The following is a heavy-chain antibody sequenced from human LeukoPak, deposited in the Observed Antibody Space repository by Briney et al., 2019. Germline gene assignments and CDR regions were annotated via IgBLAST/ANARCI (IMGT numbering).Heavy chain of an antibody. CDR1: GFTFSSYA. V-gene: IGHV3-30*04. CDR3: ARDNADRNMGNAFDY. CDR2: MFSDRSDK. J-gene: IGHJ4*02. Sequence: GGSLRLSCAASGFTFSSYAMHWVRQAPGKGLEWGSDMFSDRSDKFYADSVRGRFTISRDYSKNTLYLQISSLRVEDTALYYCARDNADRNMGNAFDYWGQGTLVTVSS. D-gene: IGHD1-26*01.